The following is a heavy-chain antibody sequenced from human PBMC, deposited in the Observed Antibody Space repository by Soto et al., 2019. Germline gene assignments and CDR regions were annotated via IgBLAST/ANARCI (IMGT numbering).Heavy chain of an antibody. Sequence: GGSLRLSCVTSGFTFNNYGMHWVRQAPGKGLEWVAFISIDGSNKYYGDSVKGRFTISRDNSKKTLYLQMNSLRGEDTAVYYCAKDPSRSRDIVLRPNWFDPWGQGTLVTVSS. J-gene: IGHJ5*02. CDR1: GFTFNNYG. CDR3: AKDPSRSRDIVLRPNWFDP. CDR2: ISIDGSNK. D-gene: IGHD2-15*01. V-gene: IGHV3-30*18.